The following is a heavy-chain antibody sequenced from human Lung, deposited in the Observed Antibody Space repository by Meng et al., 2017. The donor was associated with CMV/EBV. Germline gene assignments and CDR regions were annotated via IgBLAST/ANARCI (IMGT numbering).Heavy chain of an antibody. CDR1: GFSFEDYG. CDR2: INWNRRSI. V-gene: IGHV3-9*01. J-gene: IGHJ3*02. CDR3: AKEITTVAPNAFDM. D-gene: IGHD4-23*01. Sequence: SLRLXCAAAGFSFEDYGMHWVRQAPGKGLEWVSGINWNRRSIGYADSVQGRFTISRDNARKSLYLQMNTLRPEDTALYFCAKEITTVAPNAFDMWGQGTMVPVSS.